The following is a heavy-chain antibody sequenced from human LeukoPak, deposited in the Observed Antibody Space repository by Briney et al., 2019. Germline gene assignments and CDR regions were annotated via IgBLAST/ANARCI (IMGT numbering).Heavy chain of an antibody. CDR2: INSDGSST. CDR3: ARDIAAAGCFDY. V-gene: IGHV3-74*01. Sequence: PGGSLRLSCAASGFTFSSYAMHWVRQAPGKGLVWVSRINSDGSSTSYADSVKGRFTISRDNAKNTLYLQMNSLRAEDTAVYYCARDIAAAGCFDYWGQGTLVTVSS. J-gene: IGHJ4*02. D-gene: IGHD6-13*01. CDR1: GFTFSSYA.